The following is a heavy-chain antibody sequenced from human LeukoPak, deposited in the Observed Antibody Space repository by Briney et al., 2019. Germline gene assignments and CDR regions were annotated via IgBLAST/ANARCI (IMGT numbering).Heavy chain of an antibody. V-gene: IGHV1-2*02. CDR2: INPNSGGT. CDR3: ARALEAYYDSSGYYSPPGY. CDR1: GYTFTGYY. J-gene: IGHJ4*02. Sequence: ASVKVSCKASGYTFTGYYMHWVRQAPGQGLEWMGWINPNSGGTNYAQKFQGRVTMTRDTSISTAYMELSRLRSDDTAVYYCARALEAYYDSSGYYSPPGYWGQGTLVTVSS. D-gene: IGHD3-22*01.